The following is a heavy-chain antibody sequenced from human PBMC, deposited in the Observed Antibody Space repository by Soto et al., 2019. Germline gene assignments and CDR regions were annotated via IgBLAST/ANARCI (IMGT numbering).Heavy chain of an antibody. J-gene: IGHJ5*02. V-gene: IGHV4-30-2*01. CDR2: IYHSGST. CDR3: ARGIYCSSTSCRLGFDP. D-gene: IGHD2-2*01. Sequence: SETLSITCAVSGGSISSGGYSWSWIRQPPGKGLEWIGYIYHSGSTYYNPSLKSRVTISVDRSKNQFSLKLSSVTAADTAVYYCARGIYCSSTSCRLGFDPWGQGTLVTVSS. CDR1: GGSISSGGYS.